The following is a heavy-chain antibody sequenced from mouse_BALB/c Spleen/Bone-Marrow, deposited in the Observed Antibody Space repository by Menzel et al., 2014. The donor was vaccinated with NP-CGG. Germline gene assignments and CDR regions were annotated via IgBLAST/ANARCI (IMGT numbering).Heavy chain of an antibody. CDR3: ARGLRWCFDV. D-gene: IGHD1-1*01. CDR2: IYPGNSDT. CDR1: GYSFTSYW. V-gene: IGHV1-5*01. Sequence: VQLQQPGTVLARPGASVKMSCKASGYSFTSYWMHWVKERPGQGLEWIGAIYPGNSDTSYNQKFKGKAKLTAVTSASTAYMGLSSLTNEDPAVYYCARGLRWCFDVWGAGTTVTVSS. J-gene: IGHJ1*01.